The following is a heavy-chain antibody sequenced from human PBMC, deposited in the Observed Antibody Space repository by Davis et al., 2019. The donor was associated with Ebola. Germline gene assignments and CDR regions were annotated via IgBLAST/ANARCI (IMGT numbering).Heavy chain of an antibody. V-gene: IGHV1-2*04. J-gene: IGHJ6*02. CDR1: GYTFTSHG. Sequence: ASVPVPCKASGYTFTSHGISWVRQAPGQGLEWMGWINPNSGGTNYAQKFQGWDTTTRDTSISTAYMGLSRLRSDDTAVYYCARGDYIYGMDVWGQGTTVTVSS. CDR2: INPNSGGT. CDR3: ARGDYIYGMDV.